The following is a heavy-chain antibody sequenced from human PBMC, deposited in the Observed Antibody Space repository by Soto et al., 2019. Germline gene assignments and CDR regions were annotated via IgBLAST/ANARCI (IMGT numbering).Heavy chain of an antibody. Sequence: ASVKVSCTASGYTFTGYYMHWVRQAPGQGLEWMGWINPNSGGTNYAQKFQGWVTMTRDTSISTAYMELSRLRSDDTAVYYCARDRRRITIFGVVPPDYYYYYGMDVWGQGTTVTVSS. CDR2: INPNSGGT. V-gene: IGHV1-2*04. CDR1: GYTFTGYY. D-gene: IGHD3-3*01. CDR3: ARDRRRITIFGVVPPDYYYYYGMDV. J-gene: IGHJ6*02.